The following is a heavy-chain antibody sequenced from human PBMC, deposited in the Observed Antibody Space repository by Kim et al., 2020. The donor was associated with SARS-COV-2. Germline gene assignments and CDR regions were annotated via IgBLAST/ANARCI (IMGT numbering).Heavy chain of an antibody. V-gene: IGHV1-18*01. CDR3: ARWKIRFLKWPPGANYYYYMDV. D-gene: IGHD3-3*01. CDR2: ISAYNGNT. Sequence: ASVKVSCKASGYTFTSYGISWVRQAPGQGLEWMGWISAYNGNTNYAQKPQGIVTMTTDTSTSTAYMELRSLRSDDTAVYYCARWKIRFLKWPPGANYYYYMDVWGKGTTVTDSS. J-gene: IGHJ6*03. CDR1: GYTFTSYG.